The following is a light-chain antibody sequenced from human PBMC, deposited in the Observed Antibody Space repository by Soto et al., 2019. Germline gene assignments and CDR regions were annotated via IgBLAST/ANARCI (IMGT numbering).Light chain of an antibody. CDR2: SNN. V-gene: IGLV1-44*01. CDR3: AAWDDSLNGGV. Sequence: VLTQPPSASGTPGQRVTISCSGSSSNIGSNTVNWYQQLPGPAPKLLIYSNNQRPSGVPDRFSGSKSGTSASLAISGLQSEDEADYYCAAWDDSLNGGVFGGGTKLTVL. CDR1: SSNIGSNT. J-gene: IGLJ2*01.